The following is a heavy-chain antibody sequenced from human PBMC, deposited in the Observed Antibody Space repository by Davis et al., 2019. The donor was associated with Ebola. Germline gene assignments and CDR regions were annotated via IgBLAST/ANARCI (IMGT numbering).Heavy chain of an antibody. CDR3: ARMRVLVVYATYNWFDP. V-gene: IGHV3-53*01. CDR2: IYSGGST. Sequence: GESLKISCAASGFTFSSYGMHWVRQAPGKGLEWVSVIYSGGSTYYADSVKGRFTISRDNSKNTLYLQMNSLRAEDTAVYYCARMRVLVVYATYNWFDPWGQGTLVTVSS. J-gene: IGHJ5*02. D-gene: IGHD2-8*02. CDR1: GFTFSSYG.